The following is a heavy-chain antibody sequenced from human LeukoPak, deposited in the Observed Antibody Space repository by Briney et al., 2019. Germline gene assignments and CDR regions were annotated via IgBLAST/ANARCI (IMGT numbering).Heavy chain of an antibody. J-gene: IGHJ4*02. CDR3: ARLSGLGPDSPWELDR. D-gene: IGHD1-26*01. Sequence: ASVKVSCKASGYTFTSYGISWVRQAPGQGLEWMGWISAYNGNTIYAQKLQGRVTITTDTSTSTAYMELRSLRSDDTAVYYCARLSGLGPDSPWELDRWGQGTLVTVSS. CDR1: GYTFTSYG. CDR2: ISAYNGNT. V-gene: IGHV1-18*01.